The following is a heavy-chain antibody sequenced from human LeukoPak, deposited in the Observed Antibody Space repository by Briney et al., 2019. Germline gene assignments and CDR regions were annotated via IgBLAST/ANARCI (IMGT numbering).Heavy chain of an antibody. Sequence: GGSLGLSCAASGFTYTNAWMSWVRQAPGKGLECVGHIKSKGDGGTTEYAAPVKGRFTISRDDSKNTLDLQMNNLKVEDTAIYYCTTDEWSWGQGTLVTVSS. V-gene: IGHV3-15*01. CDR2: IKSKGDGGTT. CDR3: TTDEWS. J-gene: IGHJ4*02. D-gene: IGHD2-8*01. CDR1: GFTYTNAW.